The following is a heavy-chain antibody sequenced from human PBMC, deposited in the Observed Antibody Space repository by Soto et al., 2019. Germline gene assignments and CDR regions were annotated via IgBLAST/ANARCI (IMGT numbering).Heavy chain of an antibody. CDR2: IYYSGST. CDR1: GGSISSGGYY. Sequence: QVQLQESGPGLVKPSQTLSLTCTVSGGSISSGGYYWSWIRQHPGKGLEWIGYIYYSGSTYYNPSLKSRVTISVDTSKNQFSLKLSSVTAADTAVYYCAGFWSGYYTRWFDPWGQGNVVTVSS. CDR3: AGFWSGYYTRWFDP. V-gene: IGHV4-31*03. D-gene: IGHD3-3*01. J-gene: IGHJ5*02.